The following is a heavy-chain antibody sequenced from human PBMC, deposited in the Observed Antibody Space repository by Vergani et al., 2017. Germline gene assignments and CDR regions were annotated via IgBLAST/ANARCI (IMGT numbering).Heavy chain of an antibody. Sequence: QLQLQESGSGLVKPSQTLSLTCAVSGGSISSGGYYWGWLPQPPGKGLEWIGSIYYSGSTYYNPSLKSRVTISVDTSKNQFSLKLISVTAADAAVDYCARLPTTLGDGAVADNFDYWGQGTLVTVSS. CDR1: GGSISSGGYY. D-gene: IGHD6-19*01. CDR3: ARLPTTLGDGAVADNFDY. J-gene: IGHJ4*02. CDR2: IYYSGST. V-gene: IGHV4-30-2*03.